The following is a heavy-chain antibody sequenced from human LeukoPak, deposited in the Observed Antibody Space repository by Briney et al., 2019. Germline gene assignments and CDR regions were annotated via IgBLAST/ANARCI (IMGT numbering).Heavy chain of an antibody. J-gene: IGHJ4*02. Sequence: SETLSLTCAVYGGSFSGYYRSWIRQPPGKGLEWIGEINLSGSTNYNPSLKSRVTISVDTSKNQFSLKLSSVTAADTAVYYCARVRYSGYVDYWGQGTLVTVSS. V-gene: IGHV4-34*01. CDR1: GGSFSGYY. D-gene: IGHD5-12*01. CDR3: ARVRYSGYVDY. CDR2: INLSGST.